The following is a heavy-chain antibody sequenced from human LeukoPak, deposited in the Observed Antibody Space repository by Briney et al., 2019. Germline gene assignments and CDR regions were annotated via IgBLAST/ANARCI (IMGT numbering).Heavy chain of an antibody. Sequence: SETLSLTCTVSGGSISSYYWSWIRQPPGKGLEWIGYIYYSGSTNYNPSLKSRVTISVDTSKNQFSLKLSSVTAADTAVYYCAREGPRGAFDIWGQGTMVTVSS. CDR3: AREGPRGAFDI. CDR1: GGSISSYY. J-gene: IGHJ3*02. CDR2: IYYSGST. V-gene: IGHV4-59*01.